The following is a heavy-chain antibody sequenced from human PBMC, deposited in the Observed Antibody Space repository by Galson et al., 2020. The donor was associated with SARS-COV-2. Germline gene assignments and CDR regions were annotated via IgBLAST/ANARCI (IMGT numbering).Heavy chain of an antibody. Sequence: GGSLRLSCAASGSPFTSNSMNWVRQAPGKGLEWVSTISAGSSYIYYADSVKGRFTISRDNAKNSLYLQMNSLRVEDTAVYYCARVGDMATTPSDCCYYGLDVWGLGTTVTVSS. D-gene: IGHD3-16*01. V-gene: IGHV3-21*01. CDR1: GSPFTSNS. J-gene: IGHJ6*02. CDR2: ISAGSSYI. CDR3: ARVGDMATTPSDCCYYGLDV.